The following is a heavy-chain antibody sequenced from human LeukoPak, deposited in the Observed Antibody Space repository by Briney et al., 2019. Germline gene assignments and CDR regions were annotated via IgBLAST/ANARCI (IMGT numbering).Heavy chain of an antibody. CDR1: GFTFSSCA. CDR2: ISGSGGST. CDR3: AKLGMYSGTSY. J-gene: IGHJ4*02. V-gene: IGHV3-23*01. Sequence: GGSLRLSCAASGFTFSSCAMSWVRQAPGKGLEWVSAISGSGGSTYYADSVKGRFTISRDNSKNTLYLQMNSLRAEDTVVYYCAKLGMYSGTSYWGQGTLVTVSS. D-gene: IGHD1-26*01.